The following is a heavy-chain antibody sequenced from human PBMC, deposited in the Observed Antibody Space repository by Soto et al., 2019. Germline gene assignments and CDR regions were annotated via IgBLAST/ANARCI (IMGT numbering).Heavy chain of an antibody. CDR2: ISYSGST. D-gene: IGHD2-15*01. CDR3: ARDGTDCSGGSCYFDAFDI. V-gene: IGHV4-31*03. J-gene: IGHJ3*02. Sequence: QVQLQESGPGLVKPSQTLSLTCTVSGGSISSGGYYWSWIRQHPGKGLEWIGYISYSGSTYYNPSLKSRVTISVDTSKNQFSLKLSSVTAADTAVYYCARDGTDCSGGSCYFDAFDIWGQGTMVTVSS. CDR1: GGSISSGGYY.